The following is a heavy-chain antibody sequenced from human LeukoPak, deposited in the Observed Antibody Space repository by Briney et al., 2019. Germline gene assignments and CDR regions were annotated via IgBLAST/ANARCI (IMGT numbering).Heavy chain of an antibody. CDR1: GGSIRSSSSY. D-gene: IGHD4-23*01. Sequence: PSETLSLTCSVSGGSIRSSSSYWGWIRQPPGKGLEWIGIIYYSGVTYSNPSLRSRVTISVDTSKNQFSLKLSSVTAADTAVYYCARLGGCTTNYFDYWGQGALVTVSS. V-gene: IGHV4-39*01. CDR3: ARLGGCTTNYFDY. J-gene: IGHJ4*02. CDR2: IYYSGVT.